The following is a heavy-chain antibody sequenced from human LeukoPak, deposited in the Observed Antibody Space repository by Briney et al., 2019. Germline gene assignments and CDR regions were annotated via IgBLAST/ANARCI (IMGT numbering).Heavy chain of an antibody. CDR1: GFTFSSYD. Sequence: GGSLRLSCAASGFTFSSYDFHWVRQATGKGLEWVAGIGAAGDTYCPASVKGRFTISRENAKNSLYLQMNSLRAGDTAVYYCVTEVVGCAGGCYSNFEYWGQGILVTVSS. CDR2: IGAAGDT. V-gene: IGHV3-13*01. J-gene: IGHJ4*02. D-gene: IGHD2-15*01. CDR3: VTEVVGCAGGCYSNFEY.